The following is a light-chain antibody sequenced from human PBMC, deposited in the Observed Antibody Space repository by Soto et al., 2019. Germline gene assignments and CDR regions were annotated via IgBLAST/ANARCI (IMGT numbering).Light chain of an antibody. V-gene: IGKV3-15*01. CDR2: DAS. CDR3: QQYNNWPLYS. CDR1: QSVSNN. Sequence: EIVMTQSPATLSVSPGVRATLSCRASQSVSNNLAWYQQKPGQAPRLLMYDASTRATDIPARFSGTGSGMEFTLTISSLQSEDFAVYYCQQYNNWPLYSFGQGTRLEIK. J-gene: IGKJ2*03.